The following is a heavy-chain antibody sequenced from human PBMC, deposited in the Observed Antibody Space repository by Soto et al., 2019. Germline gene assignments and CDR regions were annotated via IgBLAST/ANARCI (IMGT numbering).Heavy chain of an antibody. J-gene: IGHJ6*02. D-gene: IGHD3-22*01. V-gene: IGHV3-20*04. Sequence: VGSLRLSCAASGFTFDDYGMSWVRQAPGKGLEWVSGINWNGDSTGYADSVKGRFTISRDNAKNSLYLQMNSLRAEDTALYYCARSSNYYDSSGYTSYYYGMDVWGQGTTVPVSS. CDR2: INWNGDST. CDR1: GFTFDDYG. CDR3: ARSSNYYDSSGYTSYYYGMDV.